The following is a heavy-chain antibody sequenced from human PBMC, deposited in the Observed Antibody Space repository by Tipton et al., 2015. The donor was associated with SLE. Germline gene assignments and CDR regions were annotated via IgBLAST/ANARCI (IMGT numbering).Heavy chain of an antibody. J-gene: IGHJ6*03. Sequence: TLSLTCTVSGGSISSYYWSWIRQPPGKGLEWIGYIYYSGSTNYNPSLKSRVTISVDTSKNQFSLKLSSVTAADTAVYYCARSRDSSSYYYYMDVWGKGTTVTVSS. V-gene: IGHV4-59*01. D-gene: IGHD6-13*01. CDR2: IYYSGST. CDR3: ARSRDSSSYYYYMDV. CDR1: GGSISSYY.